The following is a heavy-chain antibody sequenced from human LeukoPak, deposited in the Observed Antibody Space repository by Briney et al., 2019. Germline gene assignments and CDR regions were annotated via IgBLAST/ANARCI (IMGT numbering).Heavy chain of an antibody. CDR3: AREVLVAVSNWFDP. CDR1: GFTFSSYA. J-gene: IGHJ5*02. CDR2: ISYDGNTK. V-gene: IGHV3-30-3*01. Sequence: PGGSLRLSCAASGFTFSSYAMHWVRQAPGKGPEWVAVISYDGNTKYYTDSVKGRFTISRDNSENTLYLQMNRLRAEDTAVYYCAREVLVAVSNWFDPWGQGTLVTVSS. D-gene: IGHD6-19*01.